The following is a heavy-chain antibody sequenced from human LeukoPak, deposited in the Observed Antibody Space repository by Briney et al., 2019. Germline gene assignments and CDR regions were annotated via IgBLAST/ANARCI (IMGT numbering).Heavy chain of an antibody. CDR2: ISGGGGST. J-gene: IGHJ5*02. D-gene: IGHD2-2*01. CDR1: GFTFSNFA. Sequence: PWGSLPLSCAASGFTFSNFAMSWVRQAPGKGLEWVSAISGGGGSTYYADSVKGQFTISRDNSKNTLYLQMNSLRVEDTAVYYCAKCRTCSCSWGQGTLVSVS. V-gene: IGHV3-23*01. CDR3: AKCRTCSCS.